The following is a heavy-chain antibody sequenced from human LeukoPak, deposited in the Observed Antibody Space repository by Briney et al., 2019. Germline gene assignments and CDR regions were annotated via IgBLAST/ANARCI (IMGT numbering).Heavy chain of an antibody. V-gene: IGHV4-39*07. CDR3: ARKYSSGWYPVDP. CDR2: IYYSGST. D-gene: IGHD6-13*01. J-gene: IGHJ5*02. CDR1: GGSISSSYYY. Sequence: SETLSLTCAVSGGSISSSYYYWGWIRQPPGKGLEWIGSIYYSGSTYYNPSLKSRVTISVDTSKNQFSLKLSSVTAADTAVYYCARKYSSGWYPVDPWGQGTLVTVSS.